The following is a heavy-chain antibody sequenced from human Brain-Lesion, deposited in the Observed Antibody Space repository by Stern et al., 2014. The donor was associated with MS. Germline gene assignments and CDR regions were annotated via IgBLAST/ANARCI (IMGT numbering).Heavy chain of an antibody. D-gene: IGHD1-26*01. CDR3: ARHDSVPRPSQLYSARDRGPGYFDY. V-gene: IGHV4-39*01. CDR2: IYYCGFT. J-gene: IGHJ4*02. CDR1: GGSLSSSTYY. Sequence: QLQLQESGPGLVKPSATLSLPCTVSGGSLSSSTYYWALLRQPPGQGLALIGNIYYCGFTYYNPSLKSRVTISVDMSKNQFSLKLSAVTAADTAIYYCARHDSVPRPSQLYSARDRGPGYFDYWGQGTLVTVSS.